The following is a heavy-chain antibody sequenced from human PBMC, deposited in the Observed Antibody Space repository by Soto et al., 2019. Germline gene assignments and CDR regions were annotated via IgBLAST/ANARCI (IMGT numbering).Heavy chain of an antibody. CDR3: AREAGYCSRTSCYRRAFDT. J-gene: IGHJ3*02. Sequence: EVQLVESGGDLVQPGGSLRLSCAASGFTFSGHWMHWVRQVPGKGLVWVSRINTDGGSTSYADSVKGRFTIYRDNAKNPLFLQMTGLRVDDTSVYYCAREAGYCSRTSCYRRAFDTWGQGTMVTVSS. CDR2: INTDGGST. CDR1: GFTFSGHW. V-gene: IGHV3-74*01. D-gene: IGHD2-2*01.